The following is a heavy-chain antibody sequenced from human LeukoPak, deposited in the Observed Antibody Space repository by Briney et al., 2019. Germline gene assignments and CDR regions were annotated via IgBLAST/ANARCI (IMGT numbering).Heavy chain of an antibody. CDR2: ISPGEST. Sequence: SETLSLTCTVSGGSISTYYWSWIRQPPGKGLEWIGYISPGESTNYNPSLKSRVTISVDTSKNQFSLKLGFVTAADTAIYYCARQGYYYYMDVWGKGTTVTVSS. J-gene: IGHJ6*03. CDR1: GGSISTYY. CDR3: ARQGYYYYMDV. V-gene: IGHV4-59*08.